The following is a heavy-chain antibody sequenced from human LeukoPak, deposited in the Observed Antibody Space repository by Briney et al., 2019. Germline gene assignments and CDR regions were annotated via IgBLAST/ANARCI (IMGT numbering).Heavy chain of an antibody. V-gene: IGHV4-38-2*02. Sequence: SETLSLTCTVSGYSISSGCYWGWIRQPPGKGLEWIGSIYHSGRTFYNPSLKSRVTISVDTSKNQFSLKLTSVTAADTAIYYCARHADYFGSGSPSNWFDPWGQGTLVIVSS. CDR1: GYSISSGCY. D-gene: IGHD3-10*01. J-gene: IGHJ5*02. CDR2: IYHSGRT. CDR3: ARHADYFGSGSPSNWFDP.